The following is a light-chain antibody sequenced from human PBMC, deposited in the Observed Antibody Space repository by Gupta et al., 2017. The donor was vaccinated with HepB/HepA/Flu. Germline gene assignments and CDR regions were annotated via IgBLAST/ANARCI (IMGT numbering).Light chain of an antibody. J-gene: IGKJ4*01. Sequence: DIQMTQSPSSLSASVGDRVIITCRASQGFNTYLAWFQQKPGKAPESLIYGVSTLQSGVPSRFSGSGSGTDFTLIINSLQPEDSASYSCRHDLAAPLSFGRGTXVELK. V-gene: IGKV1-16*01. CDR2: GVS. CDR3: RHDLAAPLS. CDR1: QGFNTY.